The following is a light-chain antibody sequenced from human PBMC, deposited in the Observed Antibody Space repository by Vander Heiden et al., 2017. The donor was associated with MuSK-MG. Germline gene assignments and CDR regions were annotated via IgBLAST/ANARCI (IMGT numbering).Light chain of an antibody. CDR3: KQALQTPRT. CDR1: QSRLHSNGYNY. CDR2: LGS. J-gene: IGKJ1*01. Sequence: DIVMTQSPLSLPVTPGEPASISCRSSQSRLHSNGYNYLDWYLQKPGQSPQLLIYLGSNRASGVPDRFSGSGSGTDFTLKISIVEAEDVGVYYCKQALQTPRTFGQGTKVEIK. V-gene: IGKV2-28*01.